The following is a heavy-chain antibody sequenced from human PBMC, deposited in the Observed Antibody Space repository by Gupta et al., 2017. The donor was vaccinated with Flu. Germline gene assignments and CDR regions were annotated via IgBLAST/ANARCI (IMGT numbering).Heavy chain of an antibody. CDR2: IIPILGIA. CDR3: ARGSGDSSSRNYFDY. V-gene: IGHV1-69*02. D-gene: IGHD6-6*01. J-gene: IGHJ4*02. CDR1: GGTFSSYT. Sequence: QVQLVQSGAEVKKPGSSVKVSCKASGGTFSSYTISWVRQAPGQGLEWMGRIIPILGIANYAQKFQGRVTITADKSTSTAYMELSSLRSEDTAVYYCARGSGDSSSRNYFDYWGQGTLVTVSS.